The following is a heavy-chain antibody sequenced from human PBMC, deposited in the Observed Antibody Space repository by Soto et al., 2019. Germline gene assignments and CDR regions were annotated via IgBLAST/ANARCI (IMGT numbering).Heavy chain of an antibody. V-gene: IGHV4-61*08. CDR3: ASLEWFTCQIGV. D-gene: IGHD3-3*01. J-gene: IGHJ6*02. Sequence: QVQLQESGPGLVKPSETLSLTCIVSGGSVSSGASHWTWIRQAPGKGLEWIGYISYSGTTDYNPAPKRRVSVSVYSSLNQVSLKLTSATTAATAVYYCASLEWFTCQIGVWGQGTTVTVSS. CDR2: ISYSGTT. CDR1: GGSVSSGASH.